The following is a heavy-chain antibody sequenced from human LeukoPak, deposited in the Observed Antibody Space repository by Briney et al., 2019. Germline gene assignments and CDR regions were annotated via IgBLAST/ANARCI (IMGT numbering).Heavy chain of an antibody. D-gene: IGHD4-23*01. CDR3: AKRSVVTGWAGRSPAADY. V-gene: IGHV1-69*05. CDR1: GGTFSSYA. CDR2: IIPIFGTA. J-gene: IGHJ4*02. Sequence: ASVKVSCKASGGTFSSYAISWVRQAPGQGLEWMGGIIPIFGTANYAQKFQGRVTITTDESTSTAYMELSSLRSEDTAVYYCAKRSVVTGWAGRSPAADYWGQGTLVTVSS.